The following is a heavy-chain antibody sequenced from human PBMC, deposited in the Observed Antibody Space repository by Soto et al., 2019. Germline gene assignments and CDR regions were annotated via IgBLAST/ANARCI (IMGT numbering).Heavy chain of an antibody. CDR1: GGSISSGGYY. J-gene: IGHJ6*02. CDR3: ARDKGYDLWSGPNCYCYYCRDV. Sequence: PSETLSRTCTVSGGSISSGGYYWGWIRQHPWQGLEWIGYIYYSGSTYYNPSLKSRVTISVDTSKNQFSLKLSSVTAADTAVYYWARDKGYDLWSGPNCYCYYCRDVWGQVXTVPVCS. CDR2: IYYSGST. D-gene: IGHD3-3*01. V-gene: IGHV4-31*03.